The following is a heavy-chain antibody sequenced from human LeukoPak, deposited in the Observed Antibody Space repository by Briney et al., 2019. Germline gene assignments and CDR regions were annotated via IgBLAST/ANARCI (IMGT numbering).Heavy chain of an antibody. CDR3: AKTIVGVTNWFDP. Sequence: PVGSLRLSCAASGFTVSSNYISWVRQAQGKELESVSVIYSGGNTYYADSVKGRFTISRDNYKNTMYLHMNSLRADDTAVYYCAKTIVGVTNWFDPWGQGTLVTASS. J-gene: IGHJ5*02. CDR1: GFTVSSNY. V-gene: IGHV3-53*01. D-gene: IGHD1-26*01. CDR2: IYSGGNT.